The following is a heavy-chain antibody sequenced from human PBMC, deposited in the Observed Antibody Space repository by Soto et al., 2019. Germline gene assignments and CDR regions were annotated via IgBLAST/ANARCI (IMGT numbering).Heavy chain of an antibody. CDR2: IYYGGSA. Sequence: SETLSHTCTVSGGSISTYYWSWIRQPPGKGLEWIGYIYYGGSANYNPSLKSRVTISVDTSKKQFSLRLDSVTAADTAVYYCARGGHCTNGVCSALYYWGKGSLVTVSS. J-gene: IGHJ4*02. CDR1: GGSISTYY. V-gene: IGHV4-59*08. CDR3: ARGGHCTNGVCSALYY. D-gene: IGHD2-8*01.